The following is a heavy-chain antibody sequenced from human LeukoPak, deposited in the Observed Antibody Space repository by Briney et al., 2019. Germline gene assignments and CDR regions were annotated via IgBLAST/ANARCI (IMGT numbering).Heavy chain of an antibody. CDR3: ATGRAYCSSTSCQYYFDY. Sequence: ASVKVSCKVSGYTLTELSMHWVRQAPGKGLEWMGGFDPEDGETIYAQKFQGRVTMTEDTSTDTAYMELSSLRSEDTAVYYCATGRAYCSSTSCQYYFDYWGQGTLVTVSS. CDR1: GYTLTELS. CDR2: FDPEDGET. V-gene: IGHV1-24*01. J-gene: IGHJ4*02. D-gene: IGHD2-2*01.